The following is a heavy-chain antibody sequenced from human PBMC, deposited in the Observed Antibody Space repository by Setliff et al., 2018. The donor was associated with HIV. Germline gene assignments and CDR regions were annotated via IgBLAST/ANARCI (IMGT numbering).Heavy chain of an antibody. CDR3: ARGPPGYSSGWYYGSLGYMDV. CDR1: GGSISSYY. CDR2: IYYSEST. V-gene: IGHV4-59*01. D-gene: IGHD6-19*01. J-gene: IGHJ6*03. Sequence: PSETLSLTCTVSGGSISSYYWSWIRQPPGKGLEWIGYIYYSESTNYNPSLKSRVTISVDTSKNQFSLKLSSVTAADTAVYYCARGPPGYSSGWYYGSLGYMDVWGKGTTVTVSS.